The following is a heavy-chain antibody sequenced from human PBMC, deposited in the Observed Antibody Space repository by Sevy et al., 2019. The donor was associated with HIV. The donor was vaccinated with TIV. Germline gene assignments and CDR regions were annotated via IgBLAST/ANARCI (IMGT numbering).Heavy chain of an antibody. CDR1: GFTFSSYS. Sequence: GGSLRLSCAASGFTFSSYSMNWVRQAPGKGLEWVSPISSSSSYIYYADSVKGRFTISRDNAKNSLYLQMNSLRAEDTAVYYCARAVYSSGWYGELDAEYFQHWGQGTLVTVSS. V-gene: IGHV3-21*01. CDR3: ARAVYSSGWYGELDAEYFQH. J-gene: IGHJ1*01. CDR2: ISSSSSYI. D-gene: IGHD6-19*01.